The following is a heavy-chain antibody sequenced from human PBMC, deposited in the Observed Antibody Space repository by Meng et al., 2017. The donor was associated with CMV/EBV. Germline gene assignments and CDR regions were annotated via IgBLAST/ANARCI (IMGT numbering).Heavy chain of an antibody. Sequence: GGSLRLSCAASGFTFSDYWMHWVRKVPGKGLLWVSHINEDGSETNYADAVKGRFTIWRDNTKNTMYLQMNYLRAEDTAVYYCAKALNDFWSGYYTGLYYYYGMDVWGQGTTVTVSS. CDR3: AKALNDFWSGYYTGLYYYYGMDV. CDR2: INEDGSET. V-gene: IGHV3-74*01. CDR1: GFTFSDYW. D-gene: IGHD3-3*01. J-gene: IGHJ6*02.